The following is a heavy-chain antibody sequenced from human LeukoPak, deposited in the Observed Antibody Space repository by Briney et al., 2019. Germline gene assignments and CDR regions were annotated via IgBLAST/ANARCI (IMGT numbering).Heavy chain of an antibody. CDR2: ISISSSYI. CDR1: GFTFSSDS. D-gene: IGHD3-3*01. Sequence: GGSLRLSCATSGFTFSSDSMNWVRQAPGKGLEWISFISISSSYIYYADSVKGRFTISRDNAKNSLYLQMNSLRAEDTAVYYCASEIIFGSFDYWGQGTLVTVSS. V-gene: IGHV3-21*01. J-gene: IGHJ4*02. CDR3: ASEIIFGSFDY.